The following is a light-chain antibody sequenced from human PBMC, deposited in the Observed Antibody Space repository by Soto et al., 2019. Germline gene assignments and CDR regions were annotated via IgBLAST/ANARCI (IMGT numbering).Light chain of an antibody. V-gene: IGKV2-28*01. CDR2: WGS. CDR1: QSLLHSNAYNY. CDR3: MQALQTPWT. J-gene: IGKJ1*01. Sequence: DIVMTQSPLSLPVTPGEPASISCRSSQSLLHSNAYNYLDWYLQKRGQSPQLLIYWGSNRASGVPDRFSGSGSGTDFTLKISRVEAEDVGVYYCMQALQTPWTFGQGTKVDIK.